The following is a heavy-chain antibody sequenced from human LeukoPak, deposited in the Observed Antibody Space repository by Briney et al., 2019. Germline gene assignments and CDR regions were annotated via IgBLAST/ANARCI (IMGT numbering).Heavy chain of an antibody. V-gene: IGHV3-11*03. CDR1: GFTFSDYY. CDR3: AKFSPMTASHYFDF. D-gene: IGHD2-21*02. CDR2: ISPSSSYT. J-gene: IGHJ4*02. Sequence: GGSLRLSCAASGFTFSDYYMSWIRQAPGKGLEWVSYISPSSSYTDYADSVKGRFTISRDNAKNSLYLQMNSLRAEDTAVYSCAKFSPMTASHYFDFWGQGTLVTVSS.